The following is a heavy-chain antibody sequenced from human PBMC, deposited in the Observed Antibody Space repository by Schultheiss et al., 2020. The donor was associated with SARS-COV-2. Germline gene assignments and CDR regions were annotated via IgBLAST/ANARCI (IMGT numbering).Heavy chain of an antibody. D-gene: IGHD4-17*01. CDR3: ARTKGDYLAFDI. CDR2: ISSSSSYT. CDR1: GFTFSDYY. V-gene: IGHV3-11*06. J-gene: IGHJ3*02. Sequence: GESLKISCAASGFTFSDYYMSWIRQAPGKGLEWVSYISSSSSYTNYADSVKGRFTISRDNAKNSLYLQMNSLRAEDTAVYYCARTKGDYLAFDIWGQGTMVTVSS.